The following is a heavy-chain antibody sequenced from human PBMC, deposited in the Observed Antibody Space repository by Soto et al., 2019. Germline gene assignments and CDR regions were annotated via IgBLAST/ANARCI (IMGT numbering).Heavy chain of an antibody. Sequence: QVQLVESGGGVVQPGRSLRLSCAASGFTFSSYGMHWVRQAPGKGLEWVAVIWYDGSNKYYADSVKGRFTISRDNSKNTLYLQMNSLRAEDTAVYYCARGRFGDRNLIDYWGQGTLVTVSS. J-gene: IGHJ4*02. CDR2: IWYDGSNK. CDR1: GFTFSSYG. CDR3: ARGRFGDRNLIDY. D-gene: IGHD3-3*01. V-gene: IGHV3-33*01.